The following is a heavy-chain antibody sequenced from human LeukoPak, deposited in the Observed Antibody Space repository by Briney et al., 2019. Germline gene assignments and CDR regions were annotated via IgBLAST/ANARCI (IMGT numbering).Heavy chain of an antibody. J-gene: IGHJ5*02. V-gene: IGHV3-53*01. CDR3: ARVGCSSTSCYAGGWFDP. CDR1: GFTVSSNY. D-gene: IGHD2-2*01. CDR2: IYSGGST. Sequence: PGGSLRLSCAASGFTVSSNYMSWVRQAPGKGLEWVSVIYSGGSTYYADSVKGRFTISTDNSKNTLYLQMNSLRAEDTAVYYCARVGCSSTSCYAGGWFDPWGQGTLVTVSS.